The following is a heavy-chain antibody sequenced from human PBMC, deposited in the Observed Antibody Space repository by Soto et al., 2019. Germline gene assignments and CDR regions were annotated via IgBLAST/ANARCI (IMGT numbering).Heavy chain of an antibody. D-gene: IGHD6-13*01. Sequence: ASVKVSCKASGYTFTGYYMHWVRQAPGQGLEWMGWINPNSGGTNYAQKFQGRVTMTRDTSISTAYMELSRLRPDDTAVYYCARVKIAAAGITLDYWGQGTLVTVSS. CDR3: ARVKIAAAGITLDY. V-gene: IGHV1-2*02. CDR2: INPNSGGT. J-gene: IGHJ4*02. CDR1: GYTFTGYY.